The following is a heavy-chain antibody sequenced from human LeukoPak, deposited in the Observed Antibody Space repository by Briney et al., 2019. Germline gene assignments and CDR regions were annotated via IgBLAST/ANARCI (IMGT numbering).Heavy chain of an antibody. Sequence: GGSLRLSCAASGFTFSAYGMHWVRQAPGKGLEWVALISSDGSNKYYADSVKGRFTISRDNSQNTLYLQMNSLRAEDTAVYYCARDRGVSYFDYWGQGTQVTVSS. J-gene: IGHJ4*02. CDR1: GFTFSAYG. D-gene: IGHD3-10*01. CDR3: ARDRGVSYFDY. V-gene: IGHV3-30*03. CDR2: ISSDGSNK.